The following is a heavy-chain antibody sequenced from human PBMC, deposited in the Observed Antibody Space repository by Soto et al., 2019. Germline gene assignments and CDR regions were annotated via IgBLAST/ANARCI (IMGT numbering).Heavy chain of an antibody. CDR2: ISTTSSHT. Sequence: QVQLVESGGGLVKPGGSLRLSCAASGFTFSDFYMTGIRQAPGKWLEWISYISTTSSHTNYADSVKGRFTVSRDNANNSLYLEMNNLRGDDTAVYCCARDRDTYGHGFFDYWGRGALVTVSS. J-gene: IGHJ4*02. CDR1: GFTFSDFY. V-gene: IGHV3-11*05. D-gene: IGHD5-18*01. CDR3: ARDRDTYGHGFFDY.